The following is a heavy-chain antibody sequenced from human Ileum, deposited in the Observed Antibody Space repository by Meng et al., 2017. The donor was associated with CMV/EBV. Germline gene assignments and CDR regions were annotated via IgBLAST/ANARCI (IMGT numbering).Heavy chain of an antibody. CDR1: GYSFTNYW. J-gene: IGHJ4*02. CDR3: ARRWVGNRDGYNFDY. CDR2: IYPGDSDT. Sequence: GESLKISCKGSGYSFTNYWIAWVRQMPGKGLEWMGIIYPGDSDTRYSPSFQGQVTISADKSISTAYLQWSSLKASDSAIYYCARRWVGNRDGYNFDYWGQGTRVTGYS. D-gene: IGHD5-24*01. V-gene: IGHV5-51*01.